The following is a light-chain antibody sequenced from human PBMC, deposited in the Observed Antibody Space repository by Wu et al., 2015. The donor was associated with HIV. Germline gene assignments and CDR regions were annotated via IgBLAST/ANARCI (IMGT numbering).Light chain of an antibody. CDR1: QSVRSSH. V-gene: IGKV3-15*01. CDR2: AAS. J-gene: IGKJ4*01. Sequence: EIVLTQSPGTLSLSPGEGATLSCRASQSVRSSHLAWYQQKPGQAPRLIIYAASTRATGIPDRFSGSGSGTEFTLTISSLQSEDFAVYYCQQYNNWPSFGGGTKVEIK. CDR3: QQYNNWPS.